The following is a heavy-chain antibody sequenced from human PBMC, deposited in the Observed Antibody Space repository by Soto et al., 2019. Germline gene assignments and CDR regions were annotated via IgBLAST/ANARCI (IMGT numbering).Heavy chain of an antibody. J-gene: IGHJ4*02. CDR2: ISSSSSTI. CDR1: GFTFSSYS. Sequence: EVQLVESGGGMVQPGESLRLSCAASGFTFSSYSMNWVRQAPGKGLEWVSYISSSSSTIYYADSVKGRFTISRDNAKNSLYLQMNSLRDEDTAVYYCARDASGGNLAPRIDYLGQGTLVTVSS. D-gene: IGHD2-21*02. CDR3: ARDASGGNLAPRIDY. V-gene: IGHV3-48*02.